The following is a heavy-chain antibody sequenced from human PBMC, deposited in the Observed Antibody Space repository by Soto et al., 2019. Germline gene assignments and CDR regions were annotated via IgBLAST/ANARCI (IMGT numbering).Heavy chain of an antibody. J-gene: IGHJ3*02. CDR1: GYSFTSYW. Sequence: GASVKISCKGSGYSFTSYWIGWVRQKPGKGLEWMGIIYPGDSDTRYSPSFQGQVTISADKSISTAYLQWSSLKASDTAMYYCAAFYDSSGYYAFDIWGQGTMVTISS. CDR3: AAFYDSSGYYAFDI. D-gene: IGHD3-22*01. V-gene: IGHV5-51*01. CDR2: IYPGDSDT.